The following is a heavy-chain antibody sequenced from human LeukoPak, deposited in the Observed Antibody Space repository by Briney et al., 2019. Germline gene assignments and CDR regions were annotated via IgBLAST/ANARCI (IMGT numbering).Heavy chain of an antibody. CDR3: AAVPYYDSSGDNPDY. J-gene: IGHJ4*02. Sequence: GTSVKVSCKASGFTFTSSAMQWVRQARGQRLEWIGWIVVGSGNTNYAQKFQERVTITRDMSTSTAYMELSSLRSEDTAVYYCAAVPYYDSSGDNPDYWGQGTLVTVSS. D-gene: IGHD3-22*01. CDR1: GFTFTSSA. CDR2: IVVGSGNT. V-gene: IGHV1-58*02.